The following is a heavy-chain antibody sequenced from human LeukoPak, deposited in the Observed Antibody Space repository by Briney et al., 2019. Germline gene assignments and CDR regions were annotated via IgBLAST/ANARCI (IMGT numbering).Heavy chain of an antibody. J-gene: IGHJ4*02. CDR2: VNHSGYT. Sequence: SEPLSLTCAVSGTSFSSYYWSWIRQPPGKGLEWIGEVNHSGYTNDNPSLKSRVTISVDTSKNQFSLRLRSVTAADTGVYFCARMTTGHDFWGQGTLVTVSP. CDR3: ARMTTGHDF. V-gene: IGHV4-34*01. D-gene: IGHD4-17*01. CDR1: GTSFSSYY.